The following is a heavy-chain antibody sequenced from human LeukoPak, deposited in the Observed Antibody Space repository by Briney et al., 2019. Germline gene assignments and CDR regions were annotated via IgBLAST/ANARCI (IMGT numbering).Heavy chain of an antibody. J-gene: IGHJ4*02. Sequence: SETLSLTCTVSGGSISSGGYYWSCIRQHPGKGLEWIGYIYYSGSTYYNPSLKSRVTISIDTSKNQFSLKLSSVTAADTAVYYCARDHCSGGSCFDYWGQGTLVTVSS. CDR3: ARDHCSGGSCFDY. V-gene: IGHV4-31*03. D-gene: IGHD2-15*01. CDR2: IYYSGST. CDR1: GGSISSGGYY.